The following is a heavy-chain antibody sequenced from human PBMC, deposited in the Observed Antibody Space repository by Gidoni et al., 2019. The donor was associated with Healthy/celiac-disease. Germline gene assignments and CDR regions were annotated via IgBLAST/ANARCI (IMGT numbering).Heavy chain of an antibody. D-gene: IGHD2-2*01. J-gene: IGHJ6*02. V-gene: IGHV3-23*01. CDR2: ISGSGGST. CDR1: GFTFSSYA. Sequence: EVQLLESGGGLVQPGGSLRLSCAASGFTFSSYAMSWVRQAPGKGLEWVSAISGSGGSTYYADSVKGRFTISRDNSKNTLYLQMNSLRAEDTAVYYCAKDLEVVPARGRYYYYYGMDVWGQGTTVTVSS. CDR3: AKDLEVVPARGRYYYYYGMDV.